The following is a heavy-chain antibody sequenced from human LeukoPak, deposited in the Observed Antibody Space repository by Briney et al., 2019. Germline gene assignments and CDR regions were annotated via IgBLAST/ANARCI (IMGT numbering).Heavy chain of an antibody. CDR3: AKDSYYYDSSGYYSSYYFDY. Sequence: TISDSGGRTNYADSVKGRFTISRDNSKNTLYLQMNSLRAEDTAVYYCAKDSYYYDSSGYYSSYYFDYWGQGTLVTVSS. J-gene: IGHJ4*02. D-gene: IGHD3-22*01. V-gene: IGHV3-23*01. CDR2: ISDSGGRT.